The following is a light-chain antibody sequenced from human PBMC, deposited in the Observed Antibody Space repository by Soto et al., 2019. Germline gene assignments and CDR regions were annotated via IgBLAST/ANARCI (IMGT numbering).Light chain of an antibody. J-gene: IGKJ4*01. CDR1: QSVSSN. CDR2: GAS. Sequence: EIVMTQSPATLSVSPGERATLSCRASQSVSSNLAWYQQKPGQAPRLLIYGASTRATGIPARFSGSGSGTDFILIISGLEPEDSAVYYCQQRSNGLTFGGGTKVDIK. CDR3: QQRSNGLT. V-gene: IGKV3D-15*01.